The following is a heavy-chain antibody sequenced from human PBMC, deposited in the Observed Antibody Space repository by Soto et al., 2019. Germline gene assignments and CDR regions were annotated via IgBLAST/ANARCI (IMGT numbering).Heavy chain of an antibody. D-gene: IGHD6-6*01. CDR3: ARPYFSSSSMFDY. J-gene: IGHJ4*02. CDR2: IYHTGTT. V-gene: IGHV4-39*01. Sequence: SETLSLTCTXSGDSISSSTYYWGWIRQPPGKGLEWIGCIYHTGTTYYNPSLKSRVTISVDTSKNQFSLKLSSVTAADTAVYYCARPYFSSSSMFDYWGQGTLVTVSS. CDR1: GDSISSSTYY.